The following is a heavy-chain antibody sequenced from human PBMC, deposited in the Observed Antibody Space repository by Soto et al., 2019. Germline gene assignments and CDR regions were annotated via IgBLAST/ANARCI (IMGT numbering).Heavy chain of an antibody. V-gene: IGHV4-39*01. D-gene: IGHD3-22*01. Sequence: PSETLSLTCTVSGGSISSSSYYWGWIRQPPGKGLEWIGSIYYSGSTYYNPSLKSRVTISVDTSKNQFSLKLSSVTAADTAVYYCASTPSYYDSSGYPRGPFDYWGQGTLVTVSS. CDR3: ASTPSYYDSSGYPRGPFDY. CDR2: IYYSGST. J-gene: IGHJ4*02. CDR1: GGSISSSSYY.